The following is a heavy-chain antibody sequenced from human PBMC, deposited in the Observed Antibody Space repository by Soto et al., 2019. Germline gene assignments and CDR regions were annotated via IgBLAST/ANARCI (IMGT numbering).Heavy chain of an antibody. Sequence: QVQLQQWGAGLLKPSETLSLTCAVYGGSFSGYYWSWIRQPPGKGLEWIGEINHSGSTNYNPSLKSRVTISVDTSKNQFSLKLSSVTAADTAVYYCARGEGYYYDSSGYHYFDYWGQGTLVTVSS. J-gene: IGHJ4*02. D-gene: IGHD3-22*01. V-gene: IGHV4-34*01. CDR2: INHSGST. CDR1: GGSFSGYY. CDR3: ARGEGYYYDSSGYHYFDY.